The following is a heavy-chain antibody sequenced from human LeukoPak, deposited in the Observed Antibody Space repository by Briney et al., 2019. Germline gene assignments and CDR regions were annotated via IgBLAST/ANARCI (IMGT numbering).Heavy chain of an antibody. Sequence: GGSLRLSCAASGFTFSSYAMSWVRQAPGKGLEWVSAISGSGGSTHYADSVKGRFTISRDNSKNTLYLQMNSLRAEDTAVYYCAKDQHNGYYYGMDVWGQGTTVTVSS. V-gene: IGHV3-23*01. D-gene: IGHD2-21*01. CDR2: ISGSGGST. CDR3: AKDQHNGYYYGMDV. J-gene: IGHJ6*02. CDR1: GFTFSSYA.